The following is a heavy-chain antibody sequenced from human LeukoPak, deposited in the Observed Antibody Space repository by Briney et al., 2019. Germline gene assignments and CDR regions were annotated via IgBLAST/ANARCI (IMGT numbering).Heavy chain of an antibody. CDR1: GGSISSYY. CDR3: ARSIVGARSAFDI. CDR2: IYYSGST. Sequence: SETLSLTCTVSGGSISSYYWSWIRQPPGKGLEWIGYIYYSGSTNYNPSLTSRVTISVDTSKNQFSLKLSSVTAADTAVYYCARSIVGARSAFDIWGQGTMVTVSS. D-gene: IGHD1-26*01. V-gene: IGHV4-59*01. J-gene: IGHJ3*02.